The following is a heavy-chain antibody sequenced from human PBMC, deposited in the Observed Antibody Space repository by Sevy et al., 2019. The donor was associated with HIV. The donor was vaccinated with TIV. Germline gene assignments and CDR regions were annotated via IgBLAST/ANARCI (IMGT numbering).Heavy chain of an antibody. Sequence: GGSLRLSCAASGFTFSSYAMSWVRQAPGKGLEWVSAISGSGGSTYYADSVKGRFTISRENSKNTLYLQMNSLRAEDTAVYYCAKDGYKPSVGDENYYYYYIDVWGKGTTVTVSS. CDR3: AKDGYKPSVGDENYYYYYIDV. V-gene: IGHV3-23*01. CDR2: ISGSGGST. J-gene: IGHJ6*03. CDR1: GFTFSSYA. D-gene: IGHD1-20*01.